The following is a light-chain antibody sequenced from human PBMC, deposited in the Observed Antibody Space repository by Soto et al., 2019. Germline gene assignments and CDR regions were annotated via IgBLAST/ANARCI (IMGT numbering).Light chain of an antibody. CDR1: QSISRY. CDR3: QQRSDWPPIT. V-gene: IGKV3-11*01. CDR2: DAS. J-gene: IGKJ5*01. Sequence: EVVLTQSPGTLSVSPWERATLSCRASQSISRYLAWYQQKPGQGPRLLIYDASNRATGIPARFSGSGSGTEFTLTISSLESGDSAIYYCQQRSDWPPITFGQRTRLEVK.